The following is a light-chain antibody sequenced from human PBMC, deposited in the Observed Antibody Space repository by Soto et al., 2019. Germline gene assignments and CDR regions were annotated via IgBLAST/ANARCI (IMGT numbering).Light chain of an antibody. CDR1: QSITDW. V-gene: IGKV1-5*03. CDR2: KAS. J-gene: IGKJ1*01. Sequence: DIQMTQSPSTLSASVGDRVTITCRASQSITDWLAWYQQKPGKAPKFLIYKASNLEGGVPSRFSGSGSGTEFTLTISSVQPDDFATYYCQYWDDYSWTFGQGTKV. CDR3: QYWDDYSWT.